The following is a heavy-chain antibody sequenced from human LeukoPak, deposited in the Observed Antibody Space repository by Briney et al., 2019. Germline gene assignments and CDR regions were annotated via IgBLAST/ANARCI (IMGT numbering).Heavy chain of an antibody. Sequence: SETLSLTCTVSGGSISSSSYYWGWIRQPPGKGLEWIGYIYYSGSTYYNPSLKSRVTISVDTSKNQFSLKLSSVTAADTAVYYCASPGRYYDSSGYGDPFDIWGQGTMVTVSS. V-gene: IGHV4-31*03. J-gene: IGHJ3*02. CDR3: ASPGRYYDSSGYGDPFDI. CDR2: IYYSGST. CDR1: GGSISSSSYY. D-gene: IGHD3-22*01.